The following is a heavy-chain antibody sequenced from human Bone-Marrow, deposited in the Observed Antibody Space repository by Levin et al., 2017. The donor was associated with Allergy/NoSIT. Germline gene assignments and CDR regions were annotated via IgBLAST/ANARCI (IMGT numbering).Heavy chain of an antibody. D-gene: IGHD3-3*01. CDR3: ARWNGCGHY. V-gene: IGHV3-23*01. CDR2: ISDSGGTT. Sequence: GESLKISCAASGFTFSSYSMAWVRQAPGKGLEWVSGISDSGGTTWYVDSVKGRFTISRNNSKNMLYLQMNSLTTEDTAVYYCARWNGCGHYWGQGTLATVSS. CDR1: GFTFSSYS. J-gene: IGHJ4*02.